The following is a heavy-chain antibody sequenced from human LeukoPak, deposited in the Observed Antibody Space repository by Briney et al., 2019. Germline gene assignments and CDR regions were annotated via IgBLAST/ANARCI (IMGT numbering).Heavy chain of an antibody. CDR2: IKQDGSEK. CDR3: ARSLLFPEWIDAFNI. D-gene: IGHD2-21*01. CDR1: AFIFSGHW. V-gene: IGHV3-7*03. J-gene: IGHJ3*02. Sequence: GGSLRLSCEGSAFIFSGHWMNWVRQTPGKGLEWVANIKQDGSEKNYVDSVKGRFTISRDNAKNSLYLQMNSLRAEDTAVYYCARSLLFPEWIDAFNIWGQGTRVTVSS.